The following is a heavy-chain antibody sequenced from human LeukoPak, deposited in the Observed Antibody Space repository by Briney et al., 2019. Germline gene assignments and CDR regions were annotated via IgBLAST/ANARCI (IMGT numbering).Heavy chain of an antibody. Sequence: ASVTVSCXASGYTFTXXXXXXVRQAXGXXXXGMGWIXAXXXXXXXXXXXXXXXXXTTAPSTSTAYMELRSLRSDDTAVYYCATAWRGYYFDYWGQGTLVTVSS. D-gene: IGHD5-12*01. J-gene: IGHJ4*02. V-gene: IGHV1-18*01. CDR2: IXAXXXXX. CDR3: ATAWRGYYFDY. CDR1: GYTFTXXX.